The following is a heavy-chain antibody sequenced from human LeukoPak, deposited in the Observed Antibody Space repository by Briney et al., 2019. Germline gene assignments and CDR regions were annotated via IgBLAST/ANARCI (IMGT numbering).Heavy chain of an antibody. V-gene: IGHV1-2*02. CDR2: IDPNSGGT. J-gene: IGHJ4*02. CDR3: ARVPGPYTTRRFHY. CDR1: GYTFTDYY. Sequence: ASVKVSCKTSGYTFTDYYLHWLRQAPGQGPEWVGRIDPNSGGTHYAQKFQGRVTVTRDTSTSTVYMDLSGLRSDDTAVYYCARVPGPYTTRRFHYWGQGTLVTVSS. D-gene: IGHD2-2*02.